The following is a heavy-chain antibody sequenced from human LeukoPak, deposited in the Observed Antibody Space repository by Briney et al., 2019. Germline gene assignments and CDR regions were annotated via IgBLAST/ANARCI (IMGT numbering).Heavy chain of an antibody. D-gene: IGHD4-17*01. V-gene: IGHV4-39*01. CDR1: GGSISSTRYY. CDR3: ARTTAFDY. Sequence: PSETLSLTCTVSGGSISSTRYYWGWIRQPPGKGLEWIGSIYYSGNTYYNPSLKSRVTMSVDRSKNQFSLKLSSVTAADTAVYYCARTTAFDYWGQGTLVTVSS. CDR2: IYYSGNT. J-gene: IGHJ4*02.